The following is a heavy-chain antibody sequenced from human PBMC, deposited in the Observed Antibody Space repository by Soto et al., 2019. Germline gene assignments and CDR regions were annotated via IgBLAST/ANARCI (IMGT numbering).Heavy chain of an antibody. J-gene: IGHJ6*02. Sequence: PGGSLRLSCAASGFTVSSNYMSWVRQAPGKGLEWVSVIYSGGSTYYADSVKGRFTISRDNSKNTLYLQMNSLRAEDTAVYYCARDQRLSTVTTFNSYYYYGMDVWGQGTTVTVSS. CDR1: GFTVSSNY. D-gene: IGHD4-17*01. V-gene: IGHV3-53*01. CDR2: IYSGGST. CDR3: ARDQRLSTVTTFNSYYYYGMDV.